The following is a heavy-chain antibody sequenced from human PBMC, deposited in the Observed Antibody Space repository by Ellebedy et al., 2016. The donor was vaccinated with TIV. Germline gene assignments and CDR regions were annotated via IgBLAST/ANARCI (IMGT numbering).Heavy chain of an antibody. CDR1: GYSFTSYW. V-gene: IGHV5-51*01. D-gene: IGHD3-10*01. J-gene: IGHJ5*02. CDR2: IYPGDSDT. CDR3: ATLYGSGSYSGWFDP. Sequence: GESLKISXKGSGYSFTSYWISWVRQMPGKGLEWMGIIYPGDSDTRYSPSFQGQVTISADKSISTAYLQWSSLKASDTAMYYCATLYGSGSYSGWFDPWGQGTLVTVSS.